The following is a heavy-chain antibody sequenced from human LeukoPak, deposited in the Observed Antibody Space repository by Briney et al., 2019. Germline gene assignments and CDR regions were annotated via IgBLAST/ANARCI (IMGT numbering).Heavy chain of an antibody. D-gene: IGHD2-2*01. CDR2: IYYSGST. V-gene: IGHV4-30-4*08. CDR1: GGSISSGDYY. Sequence: SETLSLTCTVSGGSISSGDYYWSWIRQPPGKGLEWIGYIYYSGSTYYNPSLKSRVTISVDTSKNQFSLKLSSVTAADTAVYYCARGGGYCSSISCSGFDYWGQGTLLTVSS. CDR3: ARGGGYCSSISCSGFDY. J-gene: IGHJ4*02.